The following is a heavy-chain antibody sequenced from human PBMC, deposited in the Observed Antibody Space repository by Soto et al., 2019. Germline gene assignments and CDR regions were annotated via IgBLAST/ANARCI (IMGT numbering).Heavy chain of an antibody. Sequence: HPRWSLRLSCSASIYTCKSHGLSWFRQAPGKGLEWVSTIDSSGVNTHYADSVKGRFTISRDNSRNTLHLQMHDLRADDTALYYCVSWVSAHFDYWGQGTVVTVSS. CDR1: IYTCKSHG. V-gene: IGHV3-23*01. J-gene: IGHJ4*02. D-gene: IGHD3-16*01. CDR2: IDSSGVNT. CDR3: VSWVSAHFDY.